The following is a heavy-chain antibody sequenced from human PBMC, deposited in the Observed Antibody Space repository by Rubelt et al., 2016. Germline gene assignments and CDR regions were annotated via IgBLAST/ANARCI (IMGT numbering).Heavy chain of an antibody. D-gene: IGHD3-16*01. CDR1: GFTFSSYA. J-gene: IGHJ4*02. V-gene: IGHV3-23*01. CDR3: AREGGLDY. Sequence: VLPGGSLRLSCAASGFTFSSYAMSWVRQAPGKGLEWVSVISGSGGSTYYADSVKGRFTISRDNAKNSLYLQMNSLRDEDTAIYYCAREGGLDYWGQGTLVTVSS. CDR2: ISGSGGST.